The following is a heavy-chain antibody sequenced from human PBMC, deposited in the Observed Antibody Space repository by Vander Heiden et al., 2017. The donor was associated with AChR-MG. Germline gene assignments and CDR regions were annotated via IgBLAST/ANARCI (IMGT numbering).Heavy chain of an antibody. CDR1: GFTFSNYA. CDR3: AKDREARWCRGDHDAFDI. V-gene: IGHV3-23*01. CDR2: ISGSGGST. Sequence: EVQLLESGGGLVQPGGSLRLSWAASGFTFSNYAMRWVRQAPGKGLEWVSAISGSGGSTYYADSVKGRVTISRDNSKNTLYLQMNSLRAEETAVYYCAKDREARWCRGDHDAFDIWGQVTMVTVSS. D-gene: IGHD2-8*01. J-gene: IGHJ3*02.